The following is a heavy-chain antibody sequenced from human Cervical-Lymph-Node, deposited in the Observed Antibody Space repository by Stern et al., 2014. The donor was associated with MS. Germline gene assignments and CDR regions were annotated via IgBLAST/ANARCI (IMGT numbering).Heavy chain of an antibody. CDR3: AREAAMAVAGTGVDY. D-gene: IGHD6-19*01. J-gene: IGHJ4*02. CDR1: GYTFTGYY. V-gene: IGHV1-2*06. Sequence: QVQLVQSGAEVKKPGASVKVSCKASGYTFTGYYMHWVRQAPGQGLEWMGRSIPNSGGTNYAQKFQGRFTMTRDTSISTAYMELSRLRSDDTAVYYCAREAAMAVAGTGVDYWGQGTLVTVSS. CDR2: SIPNSGGT.